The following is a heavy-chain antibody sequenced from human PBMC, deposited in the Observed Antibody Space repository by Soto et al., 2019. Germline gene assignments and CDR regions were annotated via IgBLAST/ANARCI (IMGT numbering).Heavy chain of an antibody. CDR3: ARALAVAGTYDYYYGIDV. J-gene: IGHJ6*02. CDR2: IWYDGSNK. CDR1: GFTFSSYG. D-gene: IGHD6-19*01. V-gene: IGHV3-33*01. Sequence: QVQLVESGGGVVQPGRSLRLSCAASGFTFSSYGMHWVRQAPGKGLEWVAVIWYDGSNKYYADSVKGRFTISRDNSKNTLYLQLNSLRAEDTAVYYCARALAVAGTYDYYYGIDVWGQGTTVTVSS.